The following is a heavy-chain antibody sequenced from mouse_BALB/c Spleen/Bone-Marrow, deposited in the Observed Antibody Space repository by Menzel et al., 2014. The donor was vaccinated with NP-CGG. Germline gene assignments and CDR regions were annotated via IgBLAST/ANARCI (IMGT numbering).Heavy chain of an antibody. V-gene: IGHV1-18*01. D-gene: IGHD1-1*01. CDR1: GYSFTGYT. CDR2: INPFNGGS. Sequence: VQLQQSGPELVKPGASLKISCKASGYSFTGYTMNWVKQSHGKNLEWIGLINPFNGGSIYNQKFKGKATITIHKSSSTAYMELPSLTSEDSAVYYCARRDYGSSPFDYWGQGTTLTVSS. CDR3: ARRDYGSSPFDY. J-gene: IGHJ2*01.